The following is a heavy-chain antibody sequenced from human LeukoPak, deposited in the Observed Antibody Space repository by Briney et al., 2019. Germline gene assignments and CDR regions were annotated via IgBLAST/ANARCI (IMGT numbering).Heavy chain of an antibody. Sequence: ASVKVSCKASGYTFSSYAMHWVRQAPGQRPEWMGWINAGNGNTKYSQKFQGRVTITADESTSTAYMELSSLRSEDTAVYYCAIDPPSPLLLWFGELLAPPVYWGQGTLVTVSS. CDR3: AIDPPSPLLLWFGELLAPPVY. V-gene: IGHV1-3*01. CDR2: INAGNGNT. CDR1: GYTFSSYA. J-gene: IGHJ4*02. D-gene: IGHD3-10*01.